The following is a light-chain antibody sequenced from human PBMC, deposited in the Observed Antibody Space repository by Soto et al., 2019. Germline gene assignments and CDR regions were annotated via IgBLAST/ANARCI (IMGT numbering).Light chain of an antibody. V-gene: IGLV2-14*01. CDR1: TSDIGFYDY. CDR2: EVS. Sequence: QSALTQPASVSGSPGQSLTISCTGTTSDIGFYDYVSWYQQYPGKAPKLMIYEVSNRPSGVSNRFSGSKSGNTASLTISGLQAEDEADYYCSSYTSSSTLVVFGGGTKLTVL. CDR3: SSYTSSSTLVV. J-gene: IGLJ2*01.